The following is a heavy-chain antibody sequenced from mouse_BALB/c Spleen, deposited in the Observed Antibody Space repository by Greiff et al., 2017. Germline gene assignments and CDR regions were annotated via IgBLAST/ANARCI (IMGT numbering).Heavy chain of an antibody. D-gene: IGHD4-1*01. V-gene: IGHV7-3*02. Sequence: DVKLVESGGGLVQPGGSLRLSCATSGFTFTDYYMSWVRQPPGKALEWLGFIRNKANGYTTEYSASVKGRFTISRDNSQSILYLQMNTMRAEDSATYYCARDHNWDGYFDVWGAGTTVTVSS. J-gene: IGHJ1*01. CDR1: GFTFTDYY. CDR3: ARDHNWDGYFDV. CDR2: IRNKANGYTT.